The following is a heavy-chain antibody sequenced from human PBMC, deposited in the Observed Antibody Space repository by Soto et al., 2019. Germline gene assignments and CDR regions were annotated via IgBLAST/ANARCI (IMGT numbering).Heavy chain of an antibody. CDR3: ARDDGAYYDSSGYYYVSGGAFDI. Sequence: GASVKVSCKASGYTFTSYYMHWVRQAPGQGLEWMGIINPSGGSTSYAQKFQGRVTMTRDTSTSTVYMELSSLRSEDTVVYYCARDDGAYYDSSGYYYVSGGAFDIWGQGTMVNVSS. CDR2: INPSGGST. D-gene: IGHD3-22*01. CDR1: GYTFTSYY. J-gene: IGHJ3*02. V-gene: IGHV1-46*01.